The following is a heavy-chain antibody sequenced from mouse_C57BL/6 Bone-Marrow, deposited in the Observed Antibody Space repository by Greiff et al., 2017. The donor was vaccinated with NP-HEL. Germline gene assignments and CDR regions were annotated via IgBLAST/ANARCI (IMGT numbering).Heavy chain of an antibody. CDR3: ARNDGYYVDAMDY. V-gene: IGHV5-17*01. Sequence: EVMLVESGGGLVKPGGSLKLSCAASGFTFSDYGMHWVRQAPEKGLEWVAYISSDNSTIYYADTVPVRFTISRDNTKNTLYLQMTSLRSEDTAMYYCARNDGYYVDAMDYWGQGTSVTGSS. CDR2: ISSDNSTI. D-gene: IGHD2-3*01. CDR1: GFTFSDYG. J-gene: IGHJ4*01.